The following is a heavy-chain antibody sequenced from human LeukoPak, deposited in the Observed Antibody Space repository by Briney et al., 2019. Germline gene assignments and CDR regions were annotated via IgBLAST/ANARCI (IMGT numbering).Heavy chain of an antibody. CDR1: GGSFSGYY. CDR2: INHSGST. Sequence: SETLSLTCAVYGGSFSGYYWSWIRQPPGKGLEWIGEINHSGSTNYNPSLKSRVTISVDTSKNQFSLKLSSVTAADTAVYYWARDSFQYAFDIWGQGTMVTVSS. D-gene: IGHD3-16*02. V-gene: IGHV4-34*01. J-gene: IGHJ3*02. CDR3: ARDSFQYAFDI.